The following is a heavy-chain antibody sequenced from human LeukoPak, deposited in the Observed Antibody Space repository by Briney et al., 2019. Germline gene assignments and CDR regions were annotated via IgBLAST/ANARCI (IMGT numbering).Heavy chain of an antibody. CDR3: AGTTLDYYDSSGSYAFDI. D-gene: IGHD3-22*01. J-gene: IGHJ3*02. CDR1: GGSISSYY. V-gene: IGHV4-59*01. Sequence: PSETLSLTCTVSGGSISSYYWSWIRQPPGKGLEWIGYIYYSGSTNYNPSLKSRVTISVDTSKNQFSLKLSSVTAADTAVYYCAGTTLDYYDSSGSYAFDIWGQGIMVTVSS. CDR2: IYYSGST.